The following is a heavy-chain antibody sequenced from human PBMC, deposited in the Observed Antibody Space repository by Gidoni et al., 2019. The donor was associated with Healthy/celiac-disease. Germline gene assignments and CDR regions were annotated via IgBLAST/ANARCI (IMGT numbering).Heavy chain of an antibody. CDR1: GFTFDDYA. V-gene: IGHV3-9*01. CDR2: ISWNSGSI. D-gene: IGHD2-15*01. Sequence: EVQLVESGGGLVQPGRSLRLSCAASGFTFDDYAMHWVRQAPGKGLEWVSGISWNSGSIGYADSGKGRVTISRDNAKNSLYLQMNSLRAEDTALYYCAKGSWDCSGGSCYDYYGMDVWGQGTTVTVSS. J-gene: IGHJ6*02. CDR3: AKGSWDCSGGSCYDYYGMDV.